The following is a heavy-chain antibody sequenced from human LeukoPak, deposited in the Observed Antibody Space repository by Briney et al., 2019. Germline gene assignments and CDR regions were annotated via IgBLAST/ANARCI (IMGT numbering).Heavy chain of an antibody. D-gene: IGHD3-22*01. CDR1: GGSISSGDYY. CDR2: IYYSGST. V-gene: IGHV4-30-4*01. J-gene: IGHJ4*02. Sequence: PSETLSLTCTVSGGSISSGDYYWSWIRQPPGKGLEWIGYIYYSGSTYYNPSLKSRVTISVDTSKSQFSLKLSSVTAADTAVYYCARVVTGYYDSSGYYDYWGQGTLVTVSS. CDR3: ARVVTGYYDSSGYYDY.